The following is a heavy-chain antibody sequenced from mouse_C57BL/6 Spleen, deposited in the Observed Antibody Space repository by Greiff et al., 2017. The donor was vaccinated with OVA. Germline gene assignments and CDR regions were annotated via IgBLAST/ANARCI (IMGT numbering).Heavy chain of an antibody. J-gene: IGHJ3*01. CDR3: AREDYGNWGFAY. V-gene: IGHV1-52*01. D-gene: IGHD2-1*01. CDR1: GYTFTSYW. CDR2: IDPSDSET. Sequence: QVQLQQSGAELVRPGSSVKLSCKASGYTFTSYWMHWVKQRPIQGLEWIGNIDPSDSETHYNQKFKDKATLTVDKSSSTAYMQLSSLTSEDSAVYYCAREDYGNWGFAYWGQGTLVTVSA.